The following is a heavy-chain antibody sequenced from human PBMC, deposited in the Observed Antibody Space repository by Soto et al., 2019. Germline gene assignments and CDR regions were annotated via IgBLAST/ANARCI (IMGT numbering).Heavy chain of an antibody. CDR3: VKDFRCAD. Sequence: EVQLLESGGGLVQPGGSLRLSCVASGFTFMSNAMSWVRQVPGKGLEWVSAISGDGADTYYADSVRGRFTISRDNSKNTLSLQMNSLRDEDTALYYCVKDFRCADWGQGTRVTVSS. CDR2: ISGDGADT. D-gene: IGHD2-8*01. CDR1: GFTFMSNA. V-gene: IGHV3-23*01. J-gene: IGHJ4*02.